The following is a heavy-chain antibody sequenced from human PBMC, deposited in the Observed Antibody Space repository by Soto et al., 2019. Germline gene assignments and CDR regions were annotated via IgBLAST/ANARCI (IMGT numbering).Heavy chain of an antibody. Sequence: SETLSVTCAVYGGYFSSGGYYWIWIRQHPGKGLEWIGYIYYSGSTYYNPSLKSRVTISVDTSKNQFSLKLSSVTAADTAVYYCATKPKTGSGGSCHDYWGQGTLVTVSS. D-gene: IGHD2-15*01. CDR1: GGYFSSGGYY. J-gene: IGHJ4*02. V-gene: IGHV4-31*11. CDR3: ATKPKTGSGGSCHDY. CDR2: IYYSGST.